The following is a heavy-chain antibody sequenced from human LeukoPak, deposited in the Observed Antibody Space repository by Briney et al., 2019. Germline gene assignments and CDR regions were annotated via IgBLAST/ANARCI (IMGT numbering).Heavy chain of an antibody. CDR3: ASFLLGDGDV. Sequence: SETLSLTCTVSGGSISSYYWSWIRQPPGKGLEWLGYIYYSGSTNYNPSLKSRVTISVDTSKNQFSLKLSSVTAADTAVYYCASFLLGDGDVWGKGTTVTVSS. CDR2: IYYSGST. V-gene: IGHV4-59*01. D-gene: IGHD7-27*01. J-gene: IGHJ6*04. CDR1: GGSISSYY.